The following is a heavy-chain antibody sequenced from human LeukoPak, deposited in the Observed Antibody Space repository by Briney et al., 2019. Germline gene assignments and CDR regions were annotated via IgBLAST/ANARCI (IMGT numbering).Heavy chain of an antibody. CDR2: IYYSGST. D-gene: IGHD5-18*01. Sequence: PSETLSLTCTVSGGSISSYYWSWIRQPPGKGPEWIGYIYYSGSTNYNPSLKSRVTISVDTSKNQFSLKLSSVTAADTAVYYCARQGTAMVLDYWGQGTLVTVSS. V-gene: IGHV4-59*08. CDR3: ARQGTAMVLDY. J-gene: IGHJ4*02. CDR1: GGSISSYY.